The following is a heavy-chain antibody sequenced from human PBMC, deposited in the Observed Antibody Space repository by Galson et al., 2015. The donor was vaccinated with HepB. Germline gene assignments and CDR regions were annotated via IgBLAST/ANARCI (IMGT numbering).Heavy chain of an antibody. Sequence: SLRLSCAASGFTFSGSAMHWVRQASGKGLEWIGRIRSKANNYATTYAASVKGRFTISRDNSKNTLYLQMNSLTIGDTALYYCARDRLDYTPARSLLYWGQGTLVTVSS. CDR2: IRSKANNYAT. D-gene: IGHD4-11*01. CDR3: ARDRLDYTPARSLLY. V-gene: IGHV3-73*01. CDR1: GFTFSGSA. J-gene: IGHJ4*02.